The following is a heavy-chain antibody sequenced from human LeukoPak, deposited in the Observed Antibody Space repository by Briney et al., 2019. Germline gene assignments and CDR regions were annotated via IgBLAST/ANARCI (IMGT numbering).Heavy chain of an antibody. CDR3: AKAYYDFWSSYYDY. Sequence: GGSLRLSCAASGFTFSSYAMSWVRQAPGKGLEWVSTISGSGGSTYYADSAKGRFTISRDNSKNTLYLQMNSLRAEDTAVYYCAKAYYDFWSSYYDYWGQGTLVTVSS. CDR1: GFTFSSYA. J-gene: IGHJ4*02. V-gene: IGHV3-23*01. D-gene: IGHD3-3*01. CDR2: ISGSGGST.